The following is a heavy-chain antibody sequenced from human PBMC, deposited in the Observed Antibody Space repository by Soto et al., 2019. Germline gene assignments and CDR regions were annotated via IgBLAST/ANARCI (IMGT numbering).Heavy chain of an antibody. Sequence: ASVKVSCKASGYTFTSYGISWVRQAPGQGLEWMGWISAYNGNTNYAQKLQGRVTMTTDTSTSTAYMELRSLRSDDTAVYYCARARAFIAAAGTFSYNWFDPWGQGTLVTVSS. V-gene: IGHV1-18*01. J-gene: IGHJ5*02. CDR1: GYTFTSYG. D-gene: IGHD6-13*01. CDR2: ISAYNGNT. CDR3: ARARAFIAAAGTFSYNWFDP.